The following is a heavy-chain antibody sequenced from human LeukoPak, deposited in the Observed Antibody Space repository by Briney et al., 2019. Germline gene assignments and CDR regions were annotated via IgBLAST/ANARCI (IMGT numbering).Heavy chain of an antibody. Sequence: GGSLRLSCAASGFTVSSNYMSWVRQAAGKGLEWVSAISGSGAGTYYADSVKGRFTISRDNSKNTLYLQMNSLRAEDAAVYYCAKEVSRVTTFYFDYWGQGTLVTVSS. D-gene: IGHD4-17*01. CDR1: GFTVSSNY. V-gene: IGHV3-23*01. J-gene: IGHJ4*02. CDR2: ISGSGAGT. CDR3: AKEVSRVTTFYFDY.